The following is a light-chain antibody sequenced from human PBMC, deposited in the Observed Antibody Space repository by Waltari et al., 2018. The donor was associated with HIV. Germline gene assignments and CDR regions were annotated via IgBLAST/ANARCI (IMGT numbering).Light chain of an antibody. V-gene: IGLV3-19*01. J-gene: IGLJ2*01. CDR3: HSRDTTGDLLV. Sequence: SSELTQDPAVSVALGQTVRITCQGDSLRSYSASWYQQKPGQAPVLVFYSRNNRPAGIPDRVAGYSAGNTASLTISGAQAEDEADYYCHSRDTTGDLLVFGGGTKLTVL. CDR2: SRN. CDR1: SLRSYS.